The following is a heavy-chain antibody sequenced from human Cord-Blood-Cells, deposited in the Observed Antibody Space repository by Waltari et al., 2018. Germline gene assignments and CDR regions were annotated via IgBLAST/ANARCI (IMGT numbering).Heavy chain of an antibody. V-gene: IGHV5-51*01. CDR3: AKTYYYDSSGYYPYFDY. J-gene: IGHJ4*02. Sequence: EVQLVQSGAEVKKPGESQKISCKGSGYSFTSYWIGWVRQMPGKGLEWMGIIYPGDSDTRYSPSFQCQVTISAEKSISTAYLQWSSLKASDTAMYYCAKTYYYDSSGYYPYFDYWGQGTLVTVSS. CDR1: GYSFTSYW. D-gene: IGHD3-22*01. CDR2: IYPGDSDT.